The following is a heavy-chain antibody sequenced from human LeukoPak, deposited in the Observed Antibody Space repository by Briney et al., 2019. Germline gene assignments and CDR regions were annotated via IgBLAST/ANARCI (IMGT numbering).Heavy chain of an antibody. Sequence: PSETLSLTCTVSGGSISSSSYYWGWIRQPAGKGLEWIGRIYTGGSTNYNPSLKSRVTISVDTSKNQFSLKLSSVTAADTAVYYCARDKWGSFNEEYFDYWGQGTLVTVSS. CDR1: GGSISSSSYY. J-gene: IGHJ4*02. CDR3: ARDKWGSFNEEYFDY. D-gene: IGHD3-16*01. V-gene: IGHV4-61*02. CDR2: IYTGGST.